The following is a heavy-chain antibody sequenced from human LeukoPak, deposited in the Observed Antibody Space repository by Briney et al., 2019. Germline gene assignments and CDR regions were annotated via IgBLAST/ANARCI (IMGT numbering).Heavy chain of an antibody. CDR1: GFTFSSYA. V-gene: IGHV3-23*01. Sequence: GGSLRLSCAASGFTFSSYAMSWVRQAPGKGLEWVSAISGSGGSTYYADSVKGRFTISRDNSKNSLYLQMNSLRAEDTAVYYCARDAMVRGVIIHFDYWGQGTLVTVSS. D-gene: IGHD3-10*01. J-gene: IGHJ4*02. CDR3: ARDAMVRGVIIHFDY. CDR2: ISGSGGST.